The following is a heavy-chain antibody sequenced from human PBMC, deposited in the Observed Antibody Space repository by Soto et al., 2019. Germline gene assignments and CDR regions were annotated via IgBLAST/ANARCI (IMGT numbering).Heavy chain of an antibody. Sequence: SETLSLTCAVSGGSISSGGYSWSWIRQPPGKGLEWIGYIYHSGSTYYNPSLKSRVTISVDRSKNQFSLKLSSVTAADTAVYYCARASDTDYYYYRMDVWGQATTLTVSS. J-gene: IGHJ6*02. CDR3: ARASDTDYYYYRMDV. CDR1: GGSISSGGYS. CDR2: IYHSGST. D-gene: IGHD5-18*01. V-gene: IGHV4-30-2*01.